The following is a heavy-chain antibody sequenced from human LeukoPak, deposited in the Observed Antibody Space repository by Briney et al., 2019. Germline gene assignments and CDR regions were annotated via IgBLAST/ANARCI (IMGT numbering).Heavy chain of an antibody. CDR1: GFTFSSYA. CDR3: AKDFVVALRH. J-gene: IGHJ4*02. Sequence: GWSLRLPCAASGFTFSSYAMSWVRQAPGAGLEWVSAISGSGGSTYSADSVKGRFTISRDNSKNTLYLQMNSLRAEDTAVYYCAKDFVVALRHWGQGTLVTVSS. CDR2: ISGSGGST. V-gene: IGHV3-23*01. D-gene: IGHD2-2*01.